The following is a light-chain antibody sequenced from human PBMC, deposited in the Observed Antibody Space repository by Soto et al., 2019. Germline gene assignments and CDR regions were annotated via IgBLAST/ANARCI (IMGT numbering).Light chain of an antibody. CDR2: DAS. Sequence: DIQMTQSPSALSASVGDRVIITCRASQYISNWVAWYQQKPGKAPKLLIYDASTLESGVPSRITGSSSGTEFTHTISSLQTDELVTYYCQHYNSFSGTFGGGTKVEIK. CDR3: QHYNSFSGT. J-gene: IGKJ4*01. CDR1: QYISNW. V-gene: IGKV1-5*01.